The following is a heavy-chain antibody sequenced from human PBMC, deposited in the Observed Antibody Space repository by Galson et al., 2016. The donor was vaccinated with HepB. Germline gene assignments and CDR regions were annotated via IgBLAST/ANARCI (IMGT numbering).Heavy chain of an antibody. CDR1: GGSFSNYA. J-gene: IGHJ4*02. CDR2: IIPILGTA. CDR3: AKDPSPFDILTANSAPVY. Sequence: SVKVSCKASGGSFSNYAISWVRQAPGQGLEWMGGIIPILGTANYAQRFQDRLTIIADKSTSTACMELTSLTSEDTAVYYCAKDPSPFDILTANSAPVYWGQGTLVTVSS. V-gene: IGHV1-69*10. D-gene: IGHD2-21*02.